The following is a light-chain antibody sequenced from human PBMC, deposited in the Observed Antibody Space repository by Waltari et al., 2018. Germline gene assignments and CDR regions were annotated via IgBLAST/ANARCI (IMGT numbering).Light chain of an antibody. CDR3: AAWDDSLNGVV. CDR1: SSHLANNA. V-gene: IGLV1-36*01. CDR2: YDA. Sequence: SVLTQPPSVSGAPRQRSTISCAGCSSHLANNAIMWYQQLPGKAPKLLLSYDALLPSGLSYRISDSKSGTSAFLAISGLQSEDEADYYCAAWDDSLNGVVFGGGTKLTVL. J-gene: IGLJ2*01.